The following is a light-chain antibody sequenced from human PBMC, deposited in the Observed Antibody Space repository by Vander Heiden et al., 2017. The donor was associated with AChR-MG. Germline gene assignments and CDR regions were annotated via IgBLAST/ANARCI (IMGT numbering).Light chain of an antibody. J-gene: IGLJ2*01. CDR3: GTWDSSLSAVA. CDR1: SSNIGNNY. Sequence: SVLTQPPSVSAAPGQKVTVPCSGSSSNIGNNYVSWYQQLPGTAPKLLIYENKKRPSGIPDRFSGSKSGTSATLGITGLQTGDEADYYCGTWDSSLSAVAFGGGTKLTVL. CDR2: ENK. V-gene: IGLV1-51*02.